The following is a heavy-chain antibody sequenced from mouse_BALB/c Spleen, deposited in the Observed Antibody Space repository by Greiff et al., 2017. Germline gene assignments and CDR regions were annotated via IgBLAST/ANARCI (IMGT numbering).Heavy chain of an antibody. J-gene: IGHJ4*01. CDR1: GYTFSSYW. CDR3: ARRLRPYAMDY. V-gene: IGHV1-9*01. Sequence: VQLQQSGAELMKPGASVKISCKATGYTFSSYWIEWVKQRPGHGLEWIGEILPGSGSTNYNEKFKGKATFTADTSSNTAYMQLSSLTSEDSAVYYCARRLRPYAMDYWGQGTSVTVSS. D-gene: IGHD1-2*01. CDR2: ILPGSGST.